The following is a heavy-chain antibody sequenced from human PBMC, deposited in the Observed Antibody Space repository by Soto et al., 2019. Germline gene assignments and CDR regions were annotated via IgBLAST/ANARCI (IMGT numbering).Heavy chain of an antibody. CDR3: AKGLYDFWSGYSLGSGMDV. J-gene: IGHJ6*02. Sequence: GGSLRLSCAASGFTFSSYAMSWVRQAPGKGLEWVSAISGSGGSTYYADSVKGRFTISRDNSKNTLYLQMNSLRAEDTAVYYCAKGLYDFWSGYSLGSGMDVWGQGTTVTVSS. CDR1: GFTFSSYA. V-gene: IGHV3-23*01. CDR2: ISGSGGST. D-gene: IGHD3-3*01.